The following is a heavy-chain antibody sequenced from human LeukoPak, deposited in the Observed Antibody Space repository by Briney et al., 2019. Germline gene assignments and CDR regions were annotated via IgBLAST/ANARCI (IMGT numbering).Heavy chain of an antibody. V-gene: IGHV6-1*01. Sequence: HSQTLSLTCALSGDTLSSNSAAWNWIRQSPSTGLDWLGRTYYRSKWYYDYEVSVKSRVTINPDTSKNQFSLQLISVTPEDTAVYYCARCLSSVSYRIDYWGQGTLVTVSS. CDR3: ARCLSSVSYRIDY. J-gene: IGHJ4*02. CDR2: TYYRSKWYY. CDR1: GDTLSSNSAA. D-gene: IGHD6-19*01.